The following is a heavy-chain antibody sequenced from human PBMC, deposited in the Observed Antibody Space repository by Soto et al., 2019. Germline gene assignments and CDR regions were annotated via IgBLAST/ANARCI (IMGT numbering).Heavy chain of an antibody. D-gene: IGHD2-2*03. V-gene: IGHV5-51*01. CDR2: IYPGDSDT. CDR1: GYSFTSYW. Sequence: PGESLKISCKGSGYSFTSYWIGWVRQMPGKGLEWMGIIYPGDSDTRYSPSFQGQVTISADKSISTAYLQWSSLKASDTAMYYCARLHGYCSSTSCFYFDYWGQGTLVTVSS. J-gene: IGHJ4*02. CDR3: ARLHGYCSSTSCFYFDY.